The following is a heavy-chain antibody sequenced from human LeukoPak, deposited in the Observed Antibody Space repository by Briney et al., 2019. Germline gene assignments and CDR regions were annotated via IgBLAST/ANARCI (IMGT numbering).Heavy chain of an antibody. CDR1: GFTFSSYS. D-gene: IGHD3-10*01. CDR3: APDPITMVRGRGY. V-gene: IGHV3-21*01. CDR2: ISSSSSYI. J-gene: IGHJ4*02. Sequence: GGSLRLSCAASGFTFSSYSMNWVRQAPGKGLEWASSISSSSSYIYYADSVKGRFTISRDNAKNSLYLQMNSLRAEDTAVYYCAPDPITMVRGRGYWGQGTLVTVSS.